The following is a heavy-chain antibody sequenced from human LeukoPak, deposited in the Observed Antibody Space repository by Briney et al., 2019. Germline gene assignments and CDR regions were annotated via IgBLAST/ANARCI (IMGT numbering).Heavy chain of an antibody. Sequence: GGSLRLSCAASGFTFSSYAMSWVRQAPGKGLEWVSAISGSGGSTYYADSVKGRFTISRDNSKNTLYLQMGSLRAEDKAVYYCARVNGSGSYYDYWGQGTLVTVSP. V-gene: IGHV3-23*01. CDR2: ISGSGGST. D-gene: IGHD3-10*01. J-gene: IGHJ4*02. CDR3: ARVNGSGSYYDY. CDR1: GFTFSSYA.